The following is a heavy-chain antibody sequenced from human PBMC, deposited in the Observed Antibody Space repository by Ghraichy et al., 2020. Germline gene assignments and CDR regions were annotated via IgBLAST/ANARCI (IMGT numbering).Heavy chain of an antibody. CDR3: ARDRAYCSSTSCYSAGTV. V-gene: IGHV4-59*01. CDR1: GGSISSNY. D-gene: IGHD2-2*02. CDR2: IYFSESS. Sequence: SETLSLTCTVSGGSISSNYWSWIRQPQRTGLEWIGYIYFSESSNYNPTLKSRVTLSVDTAKNQISLKLSSVTAADTAVYYCARDRAYCSSTSCYSAGTVWGQGTLVTVSS. J-gene: IGHJ4*02.